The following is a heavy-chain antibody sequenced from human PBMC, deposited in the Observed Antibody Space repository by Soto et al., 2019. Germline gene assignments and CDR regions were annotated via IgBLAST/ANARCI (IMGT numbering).Heavy chain of an antibody. CDR2: ISTDNGNT. D-gene: IGHD2-2*03. V-gene: IGHV1-18*01. CDR1: GYTFTNSG. J-gene: IGHJ6*02. Sequence: ASVKVSCKASGYTFTNSGISWVQQAPGQGLEWMGWISTDNGNTNYAQHLQGRVSMTTDTSTSTAYMDLRSLRSDDTAVYYCARLNGYCVSTSCHGYYGMDVWGQGTTVTVSS. CDR3: ARLNGYCVSTSCHGYYGMDV.